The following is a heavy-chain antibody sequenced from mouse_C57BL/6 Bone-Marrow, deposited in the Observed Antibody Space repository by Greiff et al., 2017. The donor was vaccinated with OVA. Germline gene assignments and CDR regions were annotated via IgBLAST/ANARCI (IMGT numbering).Heavy chain of an antibody. J-gene: IGHJ4*01. CDR2: ISSGSITI. CDR1: GFTFSDYG. V-gene: IGHV5-17*01. D-gene: IGHD1-1*01. CDR3: ARPGSYYYAMDY. Sequence: EVQLVESGGGLVKPGGSLKLSCAASGFTFSDYGMHWVRQAPEKGLEWVAYISSGSITIYYADTVKGRFTISRDNAKNTLFLQMTSLRSEDTAMYYCARPGSYYYAMDYWGQGTSVTVSS.